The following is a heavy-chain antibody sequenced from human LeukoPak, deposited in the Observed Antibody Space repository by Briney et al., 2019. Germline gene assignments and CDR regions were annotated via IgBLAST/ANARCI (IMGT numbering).Heavy chain of an antibody. CDR3: AGGRITYYYDSSGFTWVDY. CDR2: ISAYNGNT. V-gene: IGHV1-18*01. Sequence: ASVKVSCKASGYTFTSYGISWVRQAPGQGLEWMGWISAYNGNTNYAQKLQGRVTMTTDTSTSTAYMELRSLRSDDTAVYYCAGGRITYYYDSSGFTWVDYWGQGTLVTVSS. D-gene: IGHD3-22*01. CDR1: GYTFTSYG. J-gene: IGHJ4*02.